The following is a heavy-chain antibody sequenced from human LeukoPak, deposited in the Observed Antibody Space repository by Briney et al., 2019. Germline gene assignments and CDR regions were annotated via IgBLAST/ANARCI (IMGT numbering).Heavy chain of an antibody. J-gene: IGHJ6*03. D-gene: IGHD2/OR15-2a*01. CDR3: AKDIGRNYYSYMDV. CDR2: ISWNSGRI. V-gene: IGHV3-9*01. CDR1: GFTFDDYA. Sequence: GGSLRLSCAASGFTFDDYAMHWVPQAPGKGLEWVSGISWNSGRIGYADSVKGRFTISRDNAKNSLYLQMNSLRAEDTALYYCAKDIGRNYYSYMDVWGKGTTVTVSS.